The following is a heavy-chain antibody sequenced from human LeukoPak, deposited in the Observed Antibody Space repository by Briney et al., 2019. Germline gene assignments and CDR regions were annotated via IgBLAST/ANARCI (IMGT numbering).Heavy chain of an antibody. Sequence: ASVKVSCKASGYTFTSYYMHWVRQAPGQRLEWMGIIKPSGGSTSHAQKFQGRVTMTRDTSTSTVYMELSSLRSEDTAVYYCARGPRITMVRGVITSYHFDYWGQGTLVTVSS. CDR2: IKPSGGST. CDR1: GYTFTSYY. CDR3: ARGPRITMVRGVITSYHFDY. V-gene: IGHV1-46*01. J-gene: IGHJ4*02. D-gene: IGHD3-10*01.